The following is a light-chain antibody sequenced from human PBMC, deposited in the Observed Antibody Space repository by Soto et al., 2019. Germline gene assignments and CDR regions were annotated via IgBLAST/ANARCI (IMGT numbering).Light chain of an antibody. Sequence: IVLSQSPATLSVTPEERATLSCRASQSISTYLAWYQQKPGQAPRLLIYDTSTRATGIPDRFSGSGSGTDFTLTISRLEPEDFAVYHCQQYGASPWTFGQGTKVDIK. V-gene: IGKV3-20*01. CDR2: DTS. J-gene: IGKJ1*01. CDR1: QSISTY. CDR3: QQYGASPWT.